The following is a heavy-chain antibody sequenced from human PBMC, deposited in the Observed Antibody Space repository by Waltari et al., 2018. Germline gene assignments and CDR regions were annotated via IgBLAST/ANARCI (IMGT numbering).Heavy chain of an antibody. CDR3: ARSGTGLDV. Sequence: EVQLVESGGGLVQPGGSLRLSCAASGFTFASYWMSWVRQAPGKRLEWVANLKEDGSERYDVDSVKGRVTISRDKAKNSLYLQLNSLRAEDTAVYYCARSGTGLDVWGQGTTVTVSS. CDR2: LKEDGSER. J-gene: IGHJ6*02. D-gene: IGHD1-1*01. CDR1: GFTFASYW. V-gene: IGHV3-7*01.